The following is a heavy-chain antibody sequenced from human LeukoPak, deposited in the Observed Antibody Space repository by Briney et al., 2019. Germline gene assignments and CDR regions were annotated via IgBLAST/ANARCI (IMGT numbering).Heavy chain of an antibody. CDR2: INPNSGGT. D-gene: IGHD2-2*01. Sequence: ASVKVSCKASGYTFTGYYMHWVRQAPGQGLEWMGWINPNSGGTNYAQKFQGRVTMTRDTSISTAYMELSRLRSDDTAVYYCATVGYCSSTSCYVLDIWGQGTMVTVSS. CDR1: GYTFTGYY. V-gene: IGHV1-2*02. J-gene: IGHJ3*02. CDR3: ATVGYCSSTSCYVLDI.